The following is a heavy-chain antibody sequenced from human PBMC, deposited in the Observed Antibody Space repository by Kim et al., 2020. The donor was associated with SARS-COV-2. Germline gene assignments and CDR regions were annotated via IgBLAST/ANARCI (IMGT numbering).Heavy chain of an antibody. J-gene: IGHJ2*01. CDR2: IYSGGST. D-gene: IGHD1-26*01. Sequence: GGSLRLSCAASGFTVSSNYMSWVRQAPGKGLEWVSVIYSGGSTYYADSVKGRFTISRDNSKNTLYLQMNSLRAEDTAVYYCARSREAYWYFDLWGRGTLVTVSS. V-gene: IGHV3-53*01. CDR3: ARSREAYWYFDL. CDR1: GFTVSSNY.